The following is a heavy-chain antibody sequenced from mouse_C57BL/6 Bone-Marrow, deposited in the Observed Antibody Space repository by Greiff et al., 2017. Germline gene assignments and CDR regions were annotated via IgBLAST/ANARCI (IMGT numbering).Heavy chain of an antibody. D-gene: IGHD1-1*01. J-gene: IGHJ3*01. CDR3: LYAWFAY. CDR1: GYTFTSYW. Sequence: QVHVKQPGAELVRPGTSVKLSCKASGYTFTSYWMHWVKQRPGQGLEWIGVIDPSDSYTNYNQKFKGKATLTVDTSSSTAYMQLSSLTSEDSAVYYWLYAWFAYWGQGTLVTVSA. V-gene: IGHV1-59*01. CDR2: IDPSDSYT.